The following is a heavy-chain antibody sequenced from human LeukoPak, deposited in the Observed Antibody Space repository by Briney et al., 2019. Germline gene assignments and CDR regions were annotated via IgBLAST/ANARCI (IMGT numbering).Heavy chain of an antibody. V-gene: IGHV3-23*01. J-gene: IGHJ4*02. D-gene: IGHD3-10*01. Sequence: GGSLRLSCAASGFTFSSYAMSWVRQAPGKGLEGVSAISGSGGSTYYADSVKGRFTISRDNSKNTLYLQMNSLRAEDTAVYYCAKGEKYYYGSGFDYWGQGTLVTVSS. CDR1: GFTFSSYA. CDR3: AKGEKYYYGSGFDY. CDR2: ISGSGGST.